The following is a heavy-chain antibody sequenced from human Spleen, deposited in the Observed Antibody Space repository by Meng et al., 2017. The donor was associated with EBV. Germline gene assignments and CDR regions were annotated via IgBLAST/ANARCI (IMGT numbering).Heavy chain of an antibody. V-gene: IGHV3-23*01. CDR2: ISSDGNSM. J-gene: IGHJ4*01. D-gene: IGHD1-26*01. Sequence: EGHLCECGGNLVRPWGALRLSCAASESTFGSYVMSWVRQAPGKGLEWVSGISSDGNSMYYADFVKGRFTVSRDNSNNTLYLQMNNLTAEDAAMYYCALSKNYYRYFDYWGQGTLVTVSS. CDR1: ESTFGSYV. CDR3: ALSKNYYRYFDY.